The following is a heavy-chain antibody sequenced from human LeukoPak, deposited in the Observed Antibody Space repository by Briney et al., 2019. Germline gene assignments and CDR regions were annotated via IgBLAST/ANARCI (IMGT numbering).Heavy chain of an antibody. J-gene: IGHJ2*01. D-gene: IGHD6-6*01. CDR1: GFTFRSHS. V-gene: IGHV3-21*01. Sequence: PGGSLGLSCVVSGFTFRSHSMDWVRPAPGKGLGGGSSLNSSSSYIYYADSVKGRFTISRDNAKNSLYLQMNSLRAEDTALYYCARDLTYSSSPPGWYFDLWGRGALVTVSS. CDR2: LNSSSSYI. CDR3: ARDLTYSSSPPGWYFDL.